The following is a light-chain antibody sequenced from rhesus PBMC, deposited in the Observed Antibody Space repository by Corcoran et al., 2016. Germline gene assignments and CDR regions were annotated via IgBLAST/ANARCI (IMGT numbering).Light chain of an antibody. CDR1: QGISNY. CDR2: YAS. V-gene: IGKV1S14*01. Sequence: DIQMTQSPSSLSASAGDTVTITCRASQGISNYLAWYPQKPGNAPKPLIYYASNLESGVPSRFSGSGSETDFTLTISSLQPEDFATYYCQQHNSYPPTFGGVTKVELE. CDR3: QQHNSYPPT. J-gene: IGKJ4*01.